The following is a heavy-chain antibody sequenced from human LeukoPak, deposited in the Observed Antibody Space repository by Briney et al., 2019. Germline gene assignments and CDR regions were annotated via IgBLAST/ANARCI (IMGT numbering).Heavy chain of an antibody. Sequence: SETLSLTCTVSGGSISSYYWSWIRQPPGKGLEWIGYIYYSGSTNYNPSLKSRVTISVDTSKNQFSLKLSSVTAADTAVYYCAREGGRTDAFDTWGQGTMVTVSS. CDR3: AREGGRTDAFDT. CDR2: IYYSGST. V-gene: IGHV4-59*01. J-gene: IGHJ3*02. CDR1: GGSISSYY.